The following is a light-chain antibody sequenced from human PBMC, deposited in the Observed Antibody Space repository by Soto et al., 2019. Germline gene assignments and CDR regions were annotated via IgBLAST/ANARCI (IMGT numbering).Light chain of an antibody. Sequence: DIQMTQSPSTLSASVGDRVTITCRASQSISSWLAWYQQKPGKAPNLLIYKASSLESGVPSRFSGSGSGTEFTLTISSLQPNDFATYYSQQYNSYPCAFGQGTKLEIK. V-gene: IGKV1-5*03. CDR3: QQYNSYPCA. CDR2: KAS. J-gene: IGKJ2*02. CDR1: QSISSW.